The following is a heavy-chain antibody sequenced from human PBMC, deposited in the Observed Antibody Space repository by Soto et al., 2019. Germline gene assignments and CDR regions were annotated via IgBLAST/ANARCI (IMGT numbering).Heavy chain of an antibody. CDR1: GYTFTSYS. CDR3: ARVGCSGGSCYESDYYYYMDV. J-gene: IGHJ6*03. V-gene: IGHV1-3*01. Sequence: ASVKVSCKASGYTFTSYSMHWVRQAPGQRLERMGWINAGNGNTKYSQKFQGRVTITRDTSASTAYMELSSLRSEDTAVYYCARVGCSGGSCYESDYYYYMDVWGKGTTVTVSS. D-gene: IGHD2-15*01. CDR2: INAGNGNT.